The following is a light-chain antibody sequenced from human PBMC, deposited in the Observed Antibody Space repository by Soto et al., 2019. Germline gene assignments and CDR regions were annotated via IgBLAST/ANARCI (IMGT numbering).Light chain of an antibody. J-gene: IGKJ5*01. CDR2: KAS. CDR3: QQYEIYPIT. Sequence: DLQMTQSPSTLSASVGDRVTITCRASQNINSWLAWYQQKPGKAPKLLIYKASSLESGVPSRFSGSGSGTEFTLTISSLQPDDFAAYYCQQYEIYPITCGQGTRLEIK. V-gene: IGKV1-5*03. CDR1: QNINSW.